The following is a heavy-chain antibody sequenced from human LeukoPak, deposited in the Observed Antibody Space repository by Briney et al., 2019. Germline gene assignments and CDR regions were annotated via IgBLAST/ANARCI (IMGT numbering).Heavy chain of an antibody. CDR2: IKNDGSQT. CDR1: GFTFRDYW. D-gene: IGHD1-26*01. CDR3: VRGGSGTSYGRFEL. J-gene: IGHJ4*02. Sequence: PGGSLRLSCAASGFTFRDYWMHWIRQAPGEGLVWVSRIKNDGSQTSSADFAKGRFTISRDSVNLYLQMNSLRAEDTAVYFCVRGGSGTSYGRFELWGQGTLVTVSS. V-gene: IGHV3-74*01.